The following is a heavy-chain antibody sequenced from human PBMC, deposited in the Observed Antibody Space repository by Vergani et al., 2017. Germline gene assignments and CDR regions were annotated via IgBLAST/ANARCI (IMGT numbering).Heavy chain of an antibody. CDR1: GGSFTSYH. CDR2: IDHTGRP. D-gene: IGHD4-11*01. V-gene: IGHV4-34*01. CDR3: ARVNTETNGHLYYYYYMDV. Sequence: QVQLQQWGGGLLKPSETLSLTCVVNGGSFTSYHWTWIRQSPGEGLEWVGDIDHTGRPDYNPSLKSRLTMSVDKSRNQFSLTLNSVTATDTAIYFWARVNTETNGHLYYYYYMDVRGQGTAVTVS. J-gene: IGHJ6*03.